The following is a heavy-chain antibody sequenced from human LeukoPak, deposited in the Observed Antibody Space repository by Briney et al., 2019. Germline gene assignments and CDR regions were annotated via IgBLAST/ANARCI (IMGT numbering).Heavy chain of an antibody. CDR3: AHRRQWLTVRGFDY. D-gene: IGHD6-19*01. Sequence: ESGPTLVNPTQTLTLTCTFSGFSLNSTGVGVGWIRQPPGKALEWLALIYWNDDKRYSPSLKSRLTTTKDTSKNQVVLRMTNMDPVDTATYYCAHRRQWLTVRGFDYWGQGTLVTVSS. J-gene: IGHJ4*02. CDR1: GFSLNSTGVG. CDR2: IYWNDDK. V-gene: IGHV2-5*01.